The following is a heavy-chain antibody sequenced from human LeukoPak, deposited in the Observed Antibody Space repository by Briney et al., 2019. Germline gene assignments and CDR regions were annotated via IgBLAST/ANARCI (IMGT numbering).Heavy chain of an antibody. Sequence: SETLSLTCTVSGYSISSGYYWGWIRQPPGKGLEWIGSIYHSGSTYYNPSLKSRVTISVDTSKNQFSLKLSSVTAADTAVYYCASTDRITIFGAVSDWGQGTLVTVSS. V-gene: IGHV4-38-2*02. CDR2: IYHSGST. CDR1: GYSISSGYY. J-gene: IGHJ4*02. CDR3: ASTDRITIFGAVSD. D-gene: IGHD3-3*01.